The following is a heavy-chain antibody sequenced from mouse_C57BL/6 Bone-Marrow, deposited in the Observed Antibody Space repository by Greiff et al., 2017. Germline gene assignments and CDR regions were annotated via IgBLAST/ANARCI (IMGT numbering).Heavy chain of an antibody. CDR3: ARSLWLRRDFDY. J-gene: IGHJ2*01. D-gene: IGHD2-2*01. V-gene: IGHV1-52*01. CDR1: GYTFTSYW. Sequence: QVQLQQPGAELVRPGSSVKLSCKASGYTFTSYWMHWVKQRPIQGLEWIGNIDPSDSETHYNQKFKDKATLTVDKSSSTAYMQLSSLTSEDSAGYYWARSLWLRRDFDYGGQGTTRTVSS. CDR2: IDPSDSET.